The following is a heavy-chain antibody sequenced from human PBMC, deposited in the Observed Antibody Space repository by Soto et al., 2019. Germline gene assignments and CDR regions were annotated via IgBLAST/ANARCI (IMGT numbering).Heavy chain of an antibody. CDR3: ARVHTARGTRPDY. D-gene: IGHD3-16*01. CDR1: GYSFPDYW. CDR2: IYPGDSDT. V-gene: IGHV5-51*01. Sequence: GESLKISCKGSGYSFPDYWIGWVRQMPGKGLEWMGFIYPGDSDTRYGPSFQGQVTISADKSITTAYLQWSSLKTSDTAIYYCARVHTARGTRPDYWGQGTQVTVSS. J-gene: IGHJ4*02.